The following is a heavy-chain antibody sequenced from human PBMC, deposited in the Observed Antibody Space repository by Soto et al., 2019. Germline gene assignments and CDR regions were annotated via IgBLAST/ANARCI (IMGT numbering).Heavy chain of an antibody. CDR1: GGTFSSYA. CDR2: IIPIFGTA. J-gene: IGHJ3*02. D-gene: IGHD3-3*01. V-gene: IGHV1-69*13. Sequence: ASVKVSCKASGGTFSSYAISWVRQAPGQGLEWMGGIIPIFGTANYAQKFQGRVTITADESTSTAYMELSSLRSEDTAVYYCARSRNDFWSGRYDAFDIWGQGTMVTVSS. CDR3: ARSRNDFWSGRYDAFDI.